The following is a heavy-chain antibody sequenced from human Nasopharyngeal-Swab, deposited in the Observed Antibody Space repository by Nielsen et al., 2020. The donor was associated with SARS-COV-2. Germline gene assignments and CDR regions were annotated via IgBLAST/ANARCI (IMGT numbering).Heavy chain of an antibody. CDR3: AHRVAVAEFDY. CDR1: GFSLSTSGVG. CDR2: IYWDDDK. D-gene: IGHD6-19*01. V-gene: IGHV2-5*02. Sequence: SGPTLKPTQTLTLTCTFSGFSLSTSGVGVGWIRQPPGKALEWLALIYWDDDKRYSPSLKSRLTITKDTSKNQVVLTMTNMDPVDTATYYCAHRVAVAEFDYWGQGTLVTVSS. J-gene: IGHJ4*02.